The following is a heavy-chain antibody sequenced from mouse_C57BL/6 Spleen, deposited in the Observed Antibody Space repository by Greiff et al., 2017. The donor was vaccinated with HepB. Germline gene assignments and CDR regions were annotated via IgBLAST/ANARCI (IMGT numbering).Heavy chain of an antibody. Sequence: QVHVKQPGAELVKPGASVKLSCKASGYTFTSYWMHWVKQRPGQGLEWIGMIHPNSGSTNYNEKFKSKATLTVDKSSSTAYMQLSSLTSEDSAVYYCARWTSYDYEGYWGQGTTLTVSS. CDR1: GYTFTSYW. CDR2: IHPNSGST. D-gene: IGHD2-4*01. CDR3: ARWTSYDYEGY. J-gene: IGHJ2*01. V-gene: IGHV1-64*01.